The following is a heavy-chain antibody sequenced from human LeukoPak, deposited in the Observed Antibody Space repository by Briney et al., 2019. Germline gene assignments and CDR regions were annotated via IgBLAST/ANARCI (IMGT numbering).Heavy chain of an antibody. CDR3: TRTVYNWNYEDY. Sequence: GGSLRLSCAASGFTFSGSAMHWVCQASGKGLEWVGRIRSKANSYATAYAASVKGRFTISRDDSKNTAYLQMNSLKTEDTAVYYCTRTVYNWNYEDYWGQGTLVTVSS. V-gene: IGHV3-73*01. CDR2: IRSKANSYAT. CDR1: GFTFSGSA. J-gene: IGHJ4*02. D-gene: IGHD1-7*01.